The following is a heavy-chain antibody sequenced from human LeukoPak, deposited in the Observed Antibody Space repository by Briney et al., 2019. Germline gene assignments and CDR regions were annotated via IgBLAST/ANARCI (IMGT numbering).Heavy chain of an antibody. V-gene: IGHV3-23*01. CDR2: ISGSGGTT. CDR3: ARESSGSYYNPQGYMDV. Sequence: GGSLRLSCAASGFTFSSYGMNWVRQAPGKGLEWVSGISGSGGTTYYADSVKGRFTISRDNSKNSLSLQVSSLRAEDTAVYYCARESSGSYYNPQGYMDVWGKGTTVTVSS. J-gene: IGHJ6*03. CDR1: GFTFSSYG. D-gene: IGHD3-10*01.